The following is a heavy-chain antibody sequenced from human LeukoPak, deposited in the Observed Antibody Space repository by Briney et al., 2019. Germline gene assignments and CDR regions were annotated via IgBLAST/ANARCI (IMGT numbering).Heavy chain of an antibody. D-gene: IGHD3-3*01. Sequence: SETLSLTCTVSGGSVNNYYWSWVRQPAGKGLEWIGRIYASGTTRYNPSLQSRVTMSVDMSKNQFSLKLSSVTAADTAVYYCASTYYDFWSGWGYMDVWGKGTTVTVSS. CDR3: ASTYYDFWSGWGYMDV. V-gene: IGHV4-4*07. J-gene: IGHJ6*03. CDR2: IYASGTT. CDR1: GGSVNNYY.